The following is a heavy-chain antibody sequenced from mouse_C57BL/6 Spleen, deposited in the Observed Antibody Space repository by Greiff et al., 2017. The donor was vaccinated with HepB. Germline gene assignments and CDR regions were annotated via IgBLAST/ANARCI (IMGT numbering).Heavy chain of an antibody. D-gene: IGHD4-1*01. J-gene: IGHJ3*01. Sequence: VQLQQSGAELVKPGASVKLSCKASGYTFTSYWMHWVKQRPGQGLEWIGMIHPNSGSTNYNEKFKSKATLTVDKSSSTAYMQLSSLTSEDSAVYYCARLDDWDVWFAYWGQGTLVTVSA. CDR2: IHPNSGST. V-gene: IGHV1-64*01. CDR1: GYTFTSYW. CDR3: ARLDDWDVWFAY.